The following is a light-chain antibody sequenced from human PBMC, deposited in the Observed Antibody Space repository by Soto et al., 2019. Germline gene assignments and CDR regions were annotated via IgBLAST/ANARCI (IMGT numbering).Light chain of an antibody. Sequence: QSVLTQPPSVSGAPGQRVTISCTGSRTNIGAGYDVHWYQQLPGTAPKVLIYGNNNRPSGVPDRFSGSKSGTSASLAITGLQAEDEADYYCQSYDSGLSGYVFGTGTKSPS. J-gene: IGLJ1*01. CDR3: QSYDSGLSGYV. CDR2: GNN. V-gene: IGLV1-40*01. CDR1: RTNIGAGYD.